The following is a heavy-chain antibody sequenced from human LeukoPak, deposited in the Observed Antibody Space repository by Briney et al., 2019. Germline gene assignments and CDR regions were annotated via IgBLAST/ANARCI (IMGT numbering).Heavy chain of an antibody. CDR1: GFTFSTYW. D-gene: IGHD1-26*01. CDR2: INHDGSDK. J-gene: IGHJ4*02. Sequence: PGGSLRLSCAASGFTFSTYWMSWVRQAPGKGLEWVANINHDGSDKYYVDSVKGRFTISRDNAKNSLYLQMNSLRAEDAAVYYCAGDMYSGSYYGVNYWGQGALVTVSS. CDR3: AGDMYSGSYYGVNY. V-gene: IGHV3-7*04.